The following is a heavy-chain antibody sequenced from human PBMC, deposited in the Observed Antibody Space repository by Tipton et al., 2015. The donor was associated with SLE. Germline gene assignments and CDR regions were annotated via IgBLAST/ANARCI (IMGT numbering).Heavy chain of an antibody. CDR3: ARETPIRAAAAGTIDY. Sequence: TLSLTCAVSGYSISSGYYWGWIRQPPGKGLEWIGSIYHSGCTYYNPSLKSRVTITVDTSKNQFSLKLSSVTAADTAVYYCARETPIRAAAAGTIDYWGQGTLVTVSS. CDR2: IYHSGCT. J-gene: IGHJ4*02. CDR1: GYSISSGYY. D-gene: IGHD6-13*01. V-gene: IGHV4-38-2*02.